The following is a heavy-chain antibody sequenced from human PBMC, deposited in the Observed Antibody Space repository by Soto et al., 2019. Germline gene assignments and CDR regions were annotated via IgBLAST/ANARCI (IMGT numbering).Heavy chain of an antibody. CDR3: AKGSYYYDSSGYYLFDY. J-gene: IGHJ4*02. CDR2: ISYDGSNK. Sequence: VQLMESGGGLIQPGGSLRLSCAASGFTFSSYGMHWVRQAPGKGLEWVAVISYDGSNKYYADSVKGRFTISRDNSKNTLYLQMNSLRAEDTAVYYCAKGSYYYDSSGYYLFDYWGQGTLVTVSS. CDR1: GFTFSSYG. D-gene: IGHD3-22*01. V-gene: IGHV3-30*18.